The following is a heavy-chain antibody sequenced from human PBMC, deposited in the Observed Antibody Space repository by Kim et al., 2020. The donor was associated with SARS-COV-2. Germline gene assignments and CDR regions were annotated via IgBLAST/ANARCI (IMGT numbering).Heavy chain of an antibody. J-gene: IGHJ4*01. CDR2: INHSGST. D-gene: IGHD6-19*01. CDR1: GGSFSGYY. Sequence: SETLSLTCAVYGGSFSGYYWSWIRQPPGKGLEWIGEINHSGSTNYNPSLKSRVTISVDTSKNQFSLKLSSVTAADTAVYYCARAGSQWLVRPLFFCFYY. CDR3: ARAGSQWLVRPLFFCFYY. V-gene: IGHV4-34*01.